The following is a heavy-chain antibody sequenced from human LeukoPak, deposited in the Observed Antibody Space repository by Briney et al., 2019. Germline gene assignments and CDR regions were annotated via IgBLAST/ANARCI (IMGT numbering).Heavy chain of an antibody. D-gene: IGHD6-19*01. V-gene: IGHV3-48*03. Sequence: PGGSLRLSCAPSGFTFSNYEMNWVRQAPGKGLEWVSFISSSGVLIYYADSVKGRFTISRDNAKNSLYLQMNSLRVEDTAVCYCARVSGSGWHFDYWGQGSLVTVSS. J-gene: IGHJ4*02. CDR3: ARVSGSGWHFDY. CDR2: ISSSGVLI. CDR1: GFTFSNYE.